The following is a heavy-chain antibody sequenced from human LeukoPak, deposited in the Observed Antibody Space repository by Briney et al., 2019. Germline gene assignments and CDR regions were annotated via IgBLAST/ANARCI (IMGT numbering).Heavy chain of an antibody. CDR2: IYTSGST. Sequence: SQTLPLTCAVSGGSISSGSYYWSWIRQPAGKGLEWIGRIYTSGSTNYNPSLKSRVTISVDTSKDQFSLKLSSVTAADTAVYYCATEGFVGARVRDIWGQGTMVTVSS. CDR1: GGSISSGSYY. V-gene: IGHV4-61*02. J-gene: IGHJ3*02. D-gene: IGHD1-26*01. CDR3: ATEGFVGARVRDI.